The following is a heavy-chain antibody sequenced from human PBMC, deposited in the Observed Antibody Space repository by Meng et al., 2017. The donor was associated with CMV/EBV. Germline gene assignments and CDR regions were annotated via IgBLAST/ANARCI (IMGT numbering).Heavy chain of an antibody. J-gene: IGHJ5*02. CDR3: ARVMGGRDIVGVPAATEESWFDP. Sequence: SETLSLTCTVSGGSISSYYWSWIRQPPGQGLEWIGYIYYSGSTNYNPSLKSRVTISVDTSKNQFSLKLSSVTAADTAVYYLARVMGGRDIVGVPAATEESWFDPWGQGTLVTVSS. D-gene: IGHD2-2*01. V-gene: IGHV4-59*01. CDR1: GGSISSYY. CDR2: IYYSGST.